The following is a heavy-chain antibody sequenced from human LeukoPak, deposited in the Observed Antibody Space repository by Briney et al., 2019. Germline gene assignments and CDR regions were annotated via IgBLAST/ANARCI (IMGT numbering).Heavy chain of an antibody. Sequence: SETLSLTCAVSGGSISSSNWWSWVRQPPGKGLEWIGEIYHSGSTNYNPSLKSRVTISVDKSKNQFSLKLSSVTAADTAVYYCARYYGDYTHDAFDIWGLGTMVTVSS. V-gene: IGHV4-4*02. CDR1: GGSISSSNW. D-gene: IGHD4-17*01. CDR2: IYHSGST. CDR3: ARYYGDYTHDAFDI. J-gene: IGHJ3*02.